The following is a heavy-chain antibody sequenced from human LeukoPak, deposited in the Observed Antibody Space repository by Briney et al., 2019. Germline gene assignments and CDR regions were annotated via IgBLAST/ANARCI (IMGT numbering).Heavy chain of an antibody. CDR1: GGSISSGDYY. J-gene: IGHJ4*02. CDR3: ARDYDYGAFDY. D-gene: IGHD4-17*01. CDR2: IYYSGST. V-gene: IGHV4-30-4*01. Sequence: ASQTLSLTCTVSGGSISSGDYYWSWIRQPPGKGLGWIGYIYYSGSTYYNPSLKSRVTISVDTSKNQFSLKLSSVTAADTAVYYCARDYDYGAFDYWGQGTLVTVSS.